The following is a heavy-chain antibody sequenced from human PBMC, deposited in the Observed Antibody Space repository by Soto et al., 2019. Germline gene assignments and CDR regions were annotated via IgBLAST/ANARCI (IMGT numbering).Heavy chain of an antibody. Sequence: GGSLRLSCAASGFTFSSYAMSWVRQAPGKGLEWVSAISGSGGSTYYADSVKGRFTISGDNSKNTMYLQMNSLRAEDTAVDYCAKAPYSSGWYGDAFDIWGQGTMVTVSS. CDR3: AKAPYSSGWYGDAFDI. V-gene: IGHV3-23*01. J-gene: IGHJ3*02. D-gene: IGHD6-19*01. CDR1: GFTFSSYA. CDR2: ISGSGGST.